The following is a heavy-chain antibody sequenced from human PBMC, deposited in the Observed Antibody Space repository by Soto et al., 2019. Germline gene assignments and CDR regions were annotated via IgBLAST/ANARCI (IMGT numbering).Heavy chain of an antibody. CDR3: ARSSGGNFGIIIEGTNWFAP. Sequence: ASVKVSCKAPRDTFTSYYINWVRQAPGQGLELMGVINPHGGSTAYAQKFKGRVTLTRDTSASTVYMEVSSLTSEDTAMYYCARSSGGNFGIIIEGTNWFAPWGQGTLVTVSS. J-gene: IGHJ5*02. D-gene: IGHD1-26*01. CDR1: RDTFTSYY. CDR2: INPHGGST. V-gene: IGHV1-46*01.